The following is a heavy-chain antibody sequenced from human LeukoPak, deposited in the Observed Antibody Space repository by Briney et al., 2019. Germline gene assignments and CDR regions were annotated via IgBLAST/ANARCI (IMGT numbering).Heavy chain of an antibody. CDR2: IYYSGST. Sequence: PSETLSLTCTVSSGSISSSSYYWGWLRQPPGKGLEWIGSIYYSGSTYYNPSLKSRVTISVDTSKNQFSLKLSSVTAADTAVYYCARVRGYTKNKYYFDYWGQGTLVTVSS. V-gene: IGHV4-39*07. J-gene: IGHJ4*02. CDR1: SGSISSSSYY. CDR3: ARVRGYTKNKYYFDY. D-gene: IGHD5-12*01.